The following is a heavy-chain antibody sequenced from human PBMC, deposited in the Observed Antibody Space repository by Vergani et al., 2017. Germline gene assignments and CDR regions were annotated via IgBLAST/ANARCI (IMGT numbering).Heavy chain of an antibody. J-gene: IGHJ4*02. CDR2: IYHSGGT. CDR3: TRHVPCGDGACLHFDH. V-gene: IGHV4-34*11. Sequence: QVQLQQWGAGLLKPSETLSLTCAVYGGSFSGYYWSWIRQTPGTGLEWIGFIYHSGGTSYSPSLKSRVTISLDTSKNQFSLKVASVTAADTAIYYCTRHVPCGDGACLHFDHWGQGTQVTVSS. CDR1: GGSFSGYY. D-gene: IGHD2-21*01.